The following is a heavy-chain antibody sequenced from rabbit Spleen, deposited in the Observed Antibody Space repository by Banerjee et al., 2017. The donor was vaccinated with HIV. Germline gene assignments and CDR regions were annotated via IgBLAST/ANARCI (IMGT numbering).Heavy chain of an antibody. CDR3: ARDTSSSFSSYGMDL. CDR2: IYTGSGSA. CDR1: GFSFSSSYW. J-gene: IGHJ3*01. Sequence: QEQLEESGGDLVKPEGSLTLTCTASGFSFSSSYWPCWVRQAPGKGLEWIGCIYTGSGSAYYASWAKGRFTVSKTSSTTVTLQMTSLTAADTATYFCARDTSSSFSSYGMDLWGQGTLVTVS. V-gene: IGHV1S45*01. D-gene: IGHD1-1*01.